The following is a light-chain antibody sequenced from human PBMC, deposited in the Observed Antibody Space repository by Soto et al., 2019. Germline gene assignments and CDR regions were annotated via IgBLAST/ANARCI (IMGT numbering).Light chain of an antibody. Sequence: EIVLTQSPGTLSLSPGERATLSCRASQSLSSNYLAWHQQKPGQAPRLLIYGASIRATGIPDRFSGSGSGTDFTLTISSLEPEDFAVYYCQQRSNWLLTVGGGTKVDIK. CDR1: QSLSSNY. V-gene: IGKV3D-20*02. J-gene: IGKJ4*01. CDR3: QQRSNWLLT. CDR2: GAS.